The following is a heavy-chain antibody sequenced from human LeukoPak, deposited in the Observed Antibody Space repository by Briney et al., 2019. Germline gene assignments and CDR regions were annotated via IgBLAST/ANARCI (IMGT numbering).Heavy chain of an antibody. V-gene: IGHV3-74*01. D-gene: IGHD3-16*02. Sequence: GGSLRLSCAASGFDFSSNWMHWVRHAPGQGLVWVSRIKGDGISTNYADSVKGQFTISRDNAKNSLYLQMNSLRAEDTAVYYCARESYLDDYVWGSYRYEVDYWGQGTLVTVSS. J-gene: IGHJ4*02. CDR1: GFDFSSNW. CDR3: ARESYLDDYVWGSYRYEVDY. CDR2: IKGDGIST.